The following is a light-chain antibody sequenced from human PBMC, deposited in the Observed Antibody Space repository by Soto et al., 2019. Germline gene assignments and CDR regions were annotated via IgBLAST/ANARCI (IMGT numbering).Light chain of an antibody. CDR1: SSDVGSYNL. Sequence: QSALTQPASVSGSPVQSITISCTGTSSDVGSYNLVSWYQQHPGKAPKLMIYEGNKRPSGVSNRFSGSKSGNTASLTLSGLQAEDEADYYCCSYAGSSTYVFGTGTKVTVL. CDR2: EGN. CDR3: CSYAGSSTYV. J-gene: IGLJ1*01. V-gene: IGLV2-23*01.